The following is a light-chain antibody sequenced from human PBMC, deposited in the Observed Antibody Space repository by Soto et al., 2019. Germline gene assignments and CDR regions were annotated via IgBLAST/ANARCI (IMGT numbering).Light chain of an antibody. V-gene: IGLV2-8*01. J-gene: IGLJ1*01. CDR2: EVS. CDR3: GSYVCSTNWV. Sequence: QSALTQPPSASGSPGQSVTISCTGTSSDVGGYNYVSWYQQHPGKAPKLMIYEVSKRPSGVPDRFSGSKSGNTASLTVSGLQAEDEAEYYCGSYVCSTNWVFGTGTKLTVL. CDR1: SSDVGGYNY.